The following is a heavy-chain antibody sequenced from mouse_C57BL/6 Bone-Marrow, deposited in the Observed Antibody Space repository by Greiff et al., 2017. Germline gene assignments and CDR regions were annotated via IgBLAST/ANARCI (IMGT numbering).Heavy chain of an antibody. CDR2: INPYNGGT. Sequence: VQLKQSGPVLVKPGASVKMSCKASGYTFTDYYMNWVKQSHGKSLEWIGVINPYNGGTSYNQKFKGKATLTVDKSSSTAYMELNSLTSEDSAVYYCAREYYGSRDYWGQGTTLTVSS. D-gene: IGHD1-1*01. J-gene: IGHJ2*01. CDR3: AREYYGSRDY. CDR1: GYTFTDYY. V-gene: IGHV1-19*01.